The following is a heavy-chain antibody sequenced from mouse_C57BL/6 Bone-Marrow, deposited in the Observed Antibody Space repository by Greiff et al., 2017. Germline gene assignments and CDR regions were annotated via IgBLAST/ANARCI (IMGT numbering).Heavy chain of an antibody. J-gene: IGHJ2*01. CDR1: GYTFTSYW. CDR2: IYPSDSET. V-gene: IGHV1-61*01. D-gene: IGHD2-3*01. CDR3: ARGYFSYYFDY. Sequence: VQLQQPGAALVRPGSSVKLSCKASGYTFTSYWMDWVKQRPGQGLEWIGNIYPSDSETHYNQKFKDKATLTVDKSSSTAYMQLSSLTSEDSAVYYCARGYFSYYFDYWGQGTTLTVSS.